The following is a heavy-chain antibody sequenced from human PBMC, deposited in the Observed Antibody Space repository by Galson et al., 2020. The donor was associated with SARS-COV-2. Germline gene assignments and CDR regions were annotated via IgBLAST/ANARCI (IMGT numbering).Heavy chain of an antibody. CDR3: ARDATSSGWYNWFDP. Sequence: SETLSLTCTVTGGSIRSSNYYWGWIRQPTGKGLERIGSVHNSGTTHYSPSLQSRVTISVDTSKNQFSLNLNSVTAADTAMYYCARDATSSGWYNWFDPWGQGTLVTVSS. CDR2: VHNSGTT. J-gene: IGHJ5*02. V-gene: IGHV4-39*07. CDR1: GGSIRSSNYY. D-gene: IGHD6-19*01.